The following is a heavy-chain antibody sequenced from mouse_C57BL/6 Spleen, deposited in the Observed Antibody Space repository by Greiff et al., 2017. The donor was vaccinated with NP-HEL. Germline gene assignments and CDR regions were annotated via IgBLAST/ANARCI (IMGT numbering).Heavy chain of an antibody. CDR2: IDPSDSYT. D-gene: IGHD1-1*01. V-gene: IGHV1-59*01. CDR1: GYTFTSYW. Sequence: QVQLQQPGAELVRPGTSVKLSCKASGYTFTSYWLHWVKQRPGQGLEWIGVIDPSDSYTNYNQKFKGKATLTVDTSSSTAYMQLSSLTSEDSAVYYCARYDSNYAMDYWGQGTSVTVSS. J-gene: IGHJ4*01. CDR3: ARYDSNYAMDY.